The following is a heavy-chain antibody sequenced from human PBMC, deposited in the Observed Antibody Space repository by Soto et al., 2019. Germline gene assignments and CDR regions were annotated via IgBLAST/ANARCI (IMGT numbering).Heavy chain of an antibody. J-gene: IGHJ1*01. CDR3: ARHPRSSPEDGGYFQH. V-gene: IGHV4-34*01. Sequence: SETLSLTCAVYGGSFSGYYWSWIRQPPGKGLEWIGEINHSGSTNYNPSLKSRVTISVDTSKNQFSLKLSSVTAADTAVYYCARHPRSSPEDGGYFQHWGQGTLVTVSS. CDR2: INHSGST. CDR1: GGSFSGYY.